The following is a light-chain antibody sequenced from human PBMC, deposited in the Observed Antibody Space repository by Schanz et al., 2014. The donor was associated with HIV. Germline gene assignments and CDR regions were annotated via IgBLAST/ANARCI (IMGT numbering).Light chain of an antibody. Sequence: QSALTQPPSASGSPGQSVTISCTGTSSDVGGYNYVSWYQQHPGKAPKLMIYDVKNRPSGVPDRFSGSKSGNTASLTISGLQAEDEADYYCCSYASGSTPLFVFGTGTKLTVL. CDR2: DVK. CDR3: CSYASGSTPLFV. V-gene: IGLV2-8*01. J-gene: IGLJ1*01. CDR1: SSDVGGYNY.